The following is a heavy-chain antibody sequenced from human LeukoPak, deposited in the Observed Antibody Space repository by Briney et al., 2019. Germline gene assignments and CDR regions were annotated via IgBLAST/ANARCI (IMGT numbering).Heavy chain of an antibody. V-gene: IGHV3-23*01. CDR1: GFTFSSYA. CDR3: AREQWFRWEF. Sequence: PGGSLRLSCAASGFTFSSYAMNWVRQAPGKGLEWVSIIGGNDGSTYYADSVKGRFTISTDNAKNAVFLQLNRLTVEDTAVYYCAREQWFRWEFWGQGVLVTVSS. D-gene: IGHD3-10*01. CDR2: IGGNDGST. J-gene: IGHJ4*02.